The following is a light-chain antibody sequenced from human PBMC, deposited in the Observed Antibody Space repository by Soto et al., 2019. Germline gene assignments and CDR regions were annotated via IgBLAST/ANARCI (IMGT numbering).Light chain of an antibody. CDR3: QQRSNWPLLT. CDR1: QSVSSH. V-gene: IGKV3-11*01. J-gene: IGKJ4*01. CDR2: DAS. Sequence: EIVLTQSPATLSLSPGERATLSCRASQSVSSHLAWYQQKPGQAPRLLIYDASNRATGIPARFSGSGSGTDFTLTISSLEHEDFVVYYCQQRSNWPLLTFGGGTKVEIK.